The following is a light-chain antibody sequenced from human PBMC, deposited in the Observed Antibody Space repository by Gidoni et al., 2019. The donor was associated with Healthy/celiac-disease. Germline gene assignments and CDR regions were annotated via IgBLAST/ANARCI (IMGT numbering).Light chain of an antibody. CDR1: QSISSY. CDR2: AAS. J-gene: IGKJ1*01. V-gene: IGKV1-39*01. CDR3: QQRWT. Sequence: DIQMTQSPSSLSASVGDRVTITCRASQSISSYLNWYQQKPGKAPKLLIYAASSLQSGVPSRFSGSGSGTDFTLPIRSLQPEDFATYYCQQRWTFGQGTKVEIK.